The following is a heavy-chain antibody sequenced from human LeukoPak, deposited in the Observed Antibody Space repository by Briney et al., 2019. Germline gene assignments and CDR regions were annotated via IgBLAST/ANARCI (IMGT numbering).Heavy chain of an antibody. CDR1: GYSISSGYY. J-gene: IGHJ3*02. CDR2: IYHSGST. CDR3: ARQLPPYYYDSSGPEGRAFDI. Sequence: SETLSLTCAVSGYSISSGYYWGWIRPPPGKGLEWIGNIYHSGSTYYNPSLKSRVTISVDTSKNQFSLKLSSVTAADTAVYYCARQLPPYYYDSSGPEGRAFDIWGQGTMVTVSS. D-gene: IGHD3-22*01. V-gene: IGHV4-38-2*01.